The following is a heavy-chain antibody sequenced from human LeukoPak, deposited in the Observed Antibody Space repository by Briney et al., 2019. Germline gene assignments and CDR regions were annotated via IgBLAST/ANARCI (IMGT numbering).Heavy chain of an antibody. CDR3: ARRWGLYGGYFDF. V-gene: IGHV3-48*01. CDR1: GFTFSSYS. D-gene: IGHD2-8*01. CDR2: ISSNSDTI. Sequence: GGSLRLSCAASGFTFSSYSMNWVRQVPGKGLEWVSYISSNSDTIYYEDSLKGRFTISRDNAKNSLYLQMNSLRAEDTGVYYCARRWGLYGGYFDFWGQGTLVTVSS. J-gene: IGHJ4*02.